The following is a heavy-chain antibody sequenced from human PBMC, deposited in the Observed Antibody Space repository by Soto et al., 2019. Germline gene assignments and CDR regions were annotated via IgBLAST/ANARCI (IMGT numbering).Heavy chain of an antibody. Sequence: SVKVSCKASGGTFSSYAISWVRQAPGQGLEWMGGIIPIFGTANYAQKFQGRVTITADESTSTAYMELSSLRSEDTAVYYCARPTFPIQLWSYFDYWGQGTLVTVSS. CDR3: ARPTFPIQLWSYFDY. CDR2: IIPIFGTA. D-gene: IGHD5-18*01. CDR1: GGTFSSYA. J-gene: IGHJ4*02. V-gene: IGHV1-69*13.